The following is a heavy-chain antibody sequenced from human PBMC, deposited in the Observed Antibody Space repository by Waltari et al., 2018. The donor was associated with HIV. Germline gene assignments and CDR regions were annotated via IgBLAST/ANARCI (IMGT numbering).Heavy chain of an antibody. CDR2: INSDGSST. CDR3: ARAGRDGKLPPDY. J-gene: IGHJ4*02. Sequence: EVQLVESGGGLVQPGGSLRLSCAASGFTLSIYWTPWLRQAPGKGLVGVSRINSDGSSTSYADSVKGRFTISRDNAKNTLYLQMNSLRAEDTAVYYCARAGRDGKLPPDYWGQGTLVTVSS. CDR1: GFTLSIYW. V-gene: IGHV3-74*01. D-gene: IGHD1-7*01.